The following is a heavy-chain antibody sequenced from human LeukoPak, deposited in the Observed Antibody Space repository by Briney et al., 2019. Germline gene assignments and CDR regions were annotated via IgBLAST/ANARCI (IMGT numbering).Heavy chain of an antibody. Sequence: GGSLRLSCAASGFTFSSYSMNWVRQAPGKGLEWVSSISSSSSYICYADSVKGRFTISRDNAKNSLYLQMNSLRAEDTAVYYCARMGFGESRYYFDYWGQGTLVTVSS. D-gene: IGHD3-10*01. CDR2: ISSSSSYI. J-gene: IGHJ4*02. CDR1: GFTFSSYS. CDR3: ARMGFGESRYYFDY. V-gene: IGHV3-21*01.